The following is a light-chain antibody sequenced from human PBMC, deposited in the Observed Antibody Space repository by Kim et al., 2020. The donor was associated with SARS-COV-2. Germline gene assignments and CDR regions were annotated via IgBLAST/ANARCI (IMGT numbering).Light chain of an antibody. CDR2: GKD. J-gene: IGLJ3*02. Sequence: SYELTQDPAVSVASGQTVRITCQGDSLRNYFASWYQQKAGQAPVLVLYGKDSRPSGIPDRFSGSSSGNTASLTIAGAQAEDEADYYCQSRGSGGDHWVFGGGTQLTVL. CDR1: SLRNYF. CDR3: QSRGSGGDHWV. V-gene: IGLV3-19*01.